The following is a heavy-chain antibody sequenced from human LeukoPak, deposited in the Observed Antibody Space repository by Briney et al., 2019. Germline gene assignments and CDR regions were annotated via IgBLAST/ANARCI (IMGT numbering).Heavy chain of an antibody. J-gene: IGHJ4*02. CDR2: IKQDGSEK. D-gene: IGHD2-15*01. CDR3: ALRVGYCSGGSCQH. CDR1: GFTFSSYW. Sequence: GGSLRLSCAASGFTFSSYWMSWVRQAPGKGLEWVANIKQDGSEKYYVDSVKGRFTISRDNSKNTLYLQMNNLRAEDTAMYYCALRVGYCSGGSCQHWGQGTLVTVSS. V-gene: IGHV3-7*03.